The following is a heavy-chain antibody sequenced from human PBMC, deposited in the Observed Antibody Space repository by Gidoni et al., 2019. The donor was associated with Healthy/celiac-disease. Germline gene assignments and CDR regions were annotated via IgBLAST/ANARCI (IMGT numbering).Heavy chain of an antibody. CDR2: IWYDGSNK. CDR3: ARASGDYYDSSGSDFDY. Sequence: QVQLVESGGGVVQPGRSLRLSCAASGFTFSSYGMHWVRQAPGKGLEWVAVIWYDGSNKYYADSVKGRFTISRDNSKNTLYLQMNSLRAEDTAVYYCARASGDYYDSSGSDFDYWGQGTLVTVSS. D-gene: IGHD3-22*01. CDR1: GFTFSSYG. J-gene: IGHJ4*02. V-gene: IGHV3-33*01.